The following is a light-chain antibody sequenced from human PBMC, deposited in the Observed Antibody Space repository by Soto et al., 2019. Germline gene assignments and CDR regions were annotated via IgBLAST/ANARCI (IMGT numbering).Light chain of an antibody. Sequence: EIVMTQSPATLSVSPGERATLSCRASQSVSSNLAWYQQKPGQAPRLLIYGASTRATGIPARFSGSGSGTEFTFTISSLQSEDFAVYYCQQYNNWLKWTFGQGTKVEIK. V-gene: IGKV3-15*01. J-gene: IGKJ1*01. CDR3: QQYNNWLKWT. CDR1: QSVSSN. CDR2: GAS.